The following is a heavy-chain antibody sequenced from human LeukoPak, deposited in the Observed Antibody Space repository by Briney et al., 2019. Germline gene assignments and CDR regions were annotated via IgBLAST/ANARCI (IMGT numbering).Heavy chain of an antibody. J-gene: IGHJ5*02. CDR2: IYSGGST. D-gene: IGHD2-21*02. CDR1: GFTVSSNY. V-gene: IGHV3-66*01. CDR3: ARDYCGGDCYNWFDP. Sequence: GGSLRLSCAASGFTVSSNYMSWVRQAPGKGLEWVSVIYSGGSTYYADSVKGRFTISRDNSKNTLYLQMNSLRAEDTAVYYCARDYCGGDCYNWFDPWGQGTLVIVSS.